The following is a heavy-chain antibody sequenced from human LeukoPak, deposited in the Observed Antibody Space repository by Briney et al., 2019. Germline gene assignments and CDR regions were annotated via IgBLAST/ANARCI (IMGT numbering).Heavy chain of an antibody. Sequence: ASVKVSCKSSGYIFTNYGISWLRQAPGQGLEWMGWINTNTGNPTYAQGFTGRFVFSLDTSVSTAYLQISSLKAEDTAVYYCARDTSLLVYYMDVWGKGTTVTVSS. V-gene: IGHV7-4-1*02. J-gene: IGHJ6*03. CDR3: ARDTSLLVYYMDV. CDR2: INTNTGNP. D-gene: IGHD2-2*01. CDR1: GYIFTNYG.